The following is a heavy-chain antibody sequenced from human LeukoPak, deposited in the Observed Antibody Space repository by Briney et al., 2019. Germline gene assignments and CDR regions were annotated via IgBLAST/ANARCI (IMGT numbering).Heavy chain of an antibody. D-gene: IGHD3-16*01. J-gene: IGHJ5*02. V-gene: IGHV4-59*01. CDR1: GFTFSSYA. CDR3: ARWGHWFDP. CDR2: IYYSGSA. Sequence: GSLRLSCAASGFTFSSYAMSWVRQPPGKGLEWIGNIYYSGSAYYNPSLKSRVTISVDTSKNQFSLKLSSVTAADTAVYYCARWGHWFDPWGQGTLVTVSS.